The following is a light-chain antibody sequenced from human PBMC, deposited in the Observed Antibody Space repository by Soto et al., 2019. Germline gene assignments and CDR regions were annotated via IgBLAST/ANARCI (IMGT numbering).Light chain of an antibody. CDR2: DAS. J-gene: IGKJ2*01. Sequence: EIVLTQSPGTLSLSPGDRATLSCRASQRVSNSYLAWYQQKPGQAPRLLIYDASTRAAGVPDRVTGGGSGTDFTLTINALEPEDFALYFCQQYERPPFAFGQGTRL. CDR1: QRVSNSY. CDR3: QQYERPPFA. V-gene: IGKV3-20*01.